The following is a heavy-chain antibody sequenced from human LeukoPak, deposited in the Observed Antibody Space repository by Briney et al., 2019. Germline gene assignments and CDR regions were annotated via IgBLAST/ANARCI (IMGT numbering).Heavy chain of an antibody. D-gene: IGHD3-22*01. V-gene: IGHV3-53*01. CDR1: GFTVSAHY. CDR2: LYTGGDT. J-gene: IGHJ4*02. Sequence: GGSLRLSCAVSGFTVSAHYMSWVRQAPGKGLECVSFLYTGGDTYYADSVKGRFTISRDNSKNTLYLQMNSLRAEDTAVYYCAKVTMIDGVWGQGTLVTVSS. CDR3: AKVTMIDGV.